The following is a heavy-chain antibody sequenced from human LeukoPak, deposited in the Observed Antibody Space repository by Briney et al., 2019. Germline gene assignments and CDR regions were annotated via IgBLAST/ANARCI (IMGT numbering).Heavy chain of an antibody. CDR2: ISSSSSTI. J-gene: IGHJ4*02. V-gene: IGHV3-48*02. Sequence: GGTLRLSCAASGFTFSSYSMNWVRQGPGKGLEGVSYISSSSSTIYYEDSVKGRFTISRDNAKNSLDLQMDSLRDEDTAVYYCASVVVTAISPFEFDYWGQGTLVTVSS. CDR3: ASVVVTAISPFEFDY. D-gene: IGHD2-21*02. CDR1: GFTFSSYS.